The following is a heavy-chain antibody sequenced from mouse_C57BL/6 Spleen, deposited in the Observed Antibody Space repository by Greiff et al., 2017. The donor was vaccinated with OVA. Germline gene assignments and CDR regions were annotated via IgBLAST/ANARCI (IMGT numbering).Heavy chain of an antibody. CDR3: ARPGNYGSFWYFDV. D-gene: IGHD1-1*01. CDR1: GFTFSDYY. V-gene: IGHV5-12*01. CDR2: ISNGGGST. Sequence: EVQLVESGGGLVQPGGSLKLSCAASGFTFSDYYMYWVRQTPEKRLEWVAYISNGGGSTYYPDTVKGRFTISRDNAKNTLYLQMSRLKSEDTAMYYCARPGNYGSFWYFDVWGTGTTVTVSS. J-gene: IGHJ1*03.